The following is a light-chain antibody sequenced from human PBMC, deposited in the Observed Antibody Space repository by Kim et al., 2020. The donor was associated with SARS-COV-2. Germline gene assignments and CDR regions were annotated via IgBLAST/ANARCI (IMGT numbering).Light chain of an antibody. J-gene: IGLJ2*01. V-gene: IGLV3-21*01. CDR2: YDT. CDR3: QVWHTGGDRVV. Sequence: SYELTQPASVSVAPGQTARITCGGDNIGDYRVHWYQQKPGQAPLLVIYYDTDRPSGIPERFSGSNSGTTLTLTISSVEAGDEADYYCQVWHTGGDRVVFGGGTQLTVL. CDR1: NIGDYR.